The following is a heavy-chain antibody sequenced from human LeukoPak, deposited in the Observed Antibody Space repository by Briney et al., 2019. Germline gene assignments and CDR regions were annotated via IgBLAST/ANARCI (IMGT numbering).Heavy chain of an antibody. CDR2: IYYSGTT. CDR3: ARAEFYCSGGSCYGKYFAY. J-gene: IGHJ4*02. Sequence: SETLSLTCTVSGGSISSYYWSWIRQPPGKGLGWNGYIYYSGTTNYNPSLKSRVTISVDTSKNQFSLKLSSVTAADTAVYYCARAEFYCSGGSCYGKYFAYWGQGTLVTVSS. CDR1: GGSISSYY. V-gene: IGHV4-59*01. D-gene: IGHD2-15*01.